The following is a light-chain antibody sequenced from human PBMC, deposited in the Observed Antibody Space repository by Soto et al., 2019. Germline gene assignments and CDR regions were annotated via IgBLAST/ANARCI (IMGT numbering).Light chain of an antibody. J-gene: IGKJ4*01. CDR3: QQYANSPLT. CDR1: QSVNNNY. Sequence: EIVLTQSPDTLSLSPGERATLSCRASQSVNNNYLAWYQQKPGQAPRLLIYGASSRATGVPDRFSGSGSGTDFTLTISRLEPEDFALFYCQQYANSPLTFGGGTKVDIK. CDR2: GAS. V-gene: IGKV3-20*01.